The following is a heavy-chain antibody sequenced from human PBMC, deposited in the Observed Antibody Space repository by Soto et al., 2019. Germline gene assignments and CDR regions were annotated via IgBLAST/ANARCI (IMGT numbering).Heavy chain of an antibody. CDR2: IWNDGSTT. CDR1: GFDFRTSG. V-gene: IGHV3-33*01. D-gene: IGHD4-4*01. Sequence: GGSLRLSCATSGFDFRTSGMHWVRQVPGKGLEWVGMIWNDGSTTHFGDSVKGRFTVSRDNSKSTVYLQMNSLRAEDTAVYYCARDGSHYDVDYWGKGTQVTVSS. J-gene: IGHJ4*02. CDR3: ARDGSHYDVDY.